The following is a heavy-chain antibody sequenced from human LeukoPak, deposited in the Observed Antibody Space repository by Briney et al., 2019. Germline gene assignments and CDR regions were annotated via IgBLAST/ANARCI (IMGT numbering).Heavy chain of an antibody. V-gene: IGHV1-69*06. D-gene: IGHD4/OR15-4a*01. CDR2: IIPIFGTA. CDR3: ARSRPSGFIDYWDY. Sequence: SVKVSCKASESTLNSYAISWVRQAPGQGLEWMGRIIPIFGTANYAQKFLGRVTITADKSTSTVYMELSSLRSEDTAVYYCARSRPSGFIDYWDYWGQGTLVSVSS. J-gene: IGHJ4*02. CDR1: ESTLNSYA.